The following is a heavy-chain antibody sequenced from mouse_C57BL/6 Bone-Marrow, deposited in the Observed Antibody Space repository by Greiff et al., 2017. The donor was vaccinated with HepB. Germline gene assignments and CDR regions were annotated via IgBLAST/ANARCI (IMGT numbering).Heavy chain of an antibody. CDR1: GFTFSSYA. J-gene: IGHJ3*01. V-gene: IGHV5-9-1*02. CDR2: ISSGGDYI. CDR3: TRGQIRPSWFAY. Sequence: EVKLVESGEGLVKPGGSLKLSCAASGFTFSSYAMSWVRQTPEKRLELVAYISSGGDYIYYADTVKGRFTISRDNARNTLYLRMSSLKSEDTAMYYCTRGQIRPSWFAYWGRGTLVTVSA. D-gene: IGHD3-2*02.